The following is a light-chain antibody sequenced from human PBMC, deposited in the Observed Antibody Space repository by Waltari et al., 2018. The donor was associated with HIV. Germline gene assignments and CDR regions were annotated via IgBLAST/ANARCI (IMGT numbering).Light chain of an antibody. J-gene: IGLJ2*01. V-gene: IGLV2-14*01. Sequence: QSALPQPASVSGSPGQSLTISCSGASSDIADYNYVSWYQQHRGKAPILMIFEVNKRPSGVSNRVSASKSGYTASLTSSGLQAEDEADYYCSSYTSGSTIFGGGTKLTVL. CDR3: SSYTSGSTI. CDR1: SSDIADYNY. CDR2: EVN.